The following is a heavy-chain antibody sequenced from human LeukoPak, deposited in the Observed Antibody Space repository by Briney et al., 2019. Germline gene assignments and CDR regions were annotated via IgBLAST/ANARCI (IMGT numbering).Heavy chain of an antibody. Sequence: GGSLRLSCAASGFTFSSYWMSWVRQAPGKGLEWVAHIKQDGSEKYYVDSVKGRFTISRDNAKNSLYLQMNSLRAEDTAVYYCAREHDYSNFGYYFDYWGQGTLVTVSS. V-gene: IGHV3-7*01. J-gene: IGHJ4*02. CDR2: IKQDGSEK. D-gene: IGHD4-11*01. CDR3: AREHDYSNFGYYFDY. CDR1: GFTFSSYW.